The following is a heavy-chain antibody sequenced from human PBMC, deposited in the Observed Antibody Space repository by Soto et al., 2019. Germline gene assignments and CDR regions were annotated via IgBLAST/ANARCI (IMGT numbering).Heavy chain of an antibody. Sequence: QVHLVQSGVEVKTPGASVKVSCQASGYTFFTYDISWVRQAPGQGLEWMGWSSTYSGDTKYAQKFQGRVTMTTDTSTTTAYLELRTLSSDDTAVYYCARHHGPTTSEKWFDPWGQGTLVTVSS. V-gene: IGHV1-18*01. J-gene: IGHJ5*02. CDR1: GYTFFTYD. CDR2: SSTYSGDT. CDR3: ARHHGPTTSEKWFDP. D-gene: IGHD5-12*01.